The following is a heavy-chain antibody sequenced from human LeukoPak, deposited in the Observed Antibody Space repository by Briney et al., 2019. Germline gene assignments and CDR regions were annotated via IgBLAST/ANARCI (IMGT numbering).Heavy chain of an antibody. CDR1: GFTLNDNW. D-gene: IGHD6-19*01. J-gene: IGHJ4*02. V-gene: IGHV3-74*01. CDR3: AKAPVGGGQWLIDYFHH. CDR2: IDNYGSGT. Sequence: PGGSLRLSCAVSGFTLNDNWIHWVRQVPGKGLVWVSRIDNYGSGTSYADSVRGRFTISRDDAKNTVYLQMNSLRPEDTALYYCAKAPVGGGQWLIDYFHHWGQGTLVTVSS.